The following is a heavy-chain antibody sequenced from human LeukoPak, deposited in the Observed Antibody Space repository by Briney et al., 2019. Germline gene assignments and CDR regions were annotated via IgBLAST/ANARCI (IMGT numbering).Heavy chain of an antibody. CDR1: GFAFSSFD. V-gene: IGHV3-13*01. CDR3: ARVRVAGTANWYFDL. CDR2: IGTAGDT. J-gene: IGHJ2*01. Sequence: GGSLRLSCAASGFAFSSFDLHSVREATEKGLECVSGIGTAGDTYYTDSVKGRFTISRENAKNSLYLQMNSLRVGDTAVYYCARVRVAGTANWYFDLWGRGTLVTVSS. D-gene: IGHD6-19*01.